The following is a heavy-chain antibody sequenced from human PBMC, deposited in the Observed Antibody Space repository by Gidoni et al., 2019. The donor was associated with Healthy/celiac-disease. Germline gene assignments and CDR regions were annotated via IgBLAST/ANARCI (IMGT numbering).Heavy chain of an antibody. CDR3: ARDPTTLTLYAPKPTKHQNWFDP. Sequence: QVQLQQWGAGLLKPSETLSLTCVVYGGSFSGYSWSWIRQPLGKGLGWIGEMNHSGSTNYNPSRKSRVSISVDTSKIQFSRKLSTVTAADTAVYYCARDPTTLTLYAPKPTKHQNWFDPWGQGTLVTVSS. CDR1: GGSFSGYS. D-gene: IGHD4-17*01. CDR2: MNHSGST. J-gene: IGHJ5*02. V-gene: IGHV4-34*01.